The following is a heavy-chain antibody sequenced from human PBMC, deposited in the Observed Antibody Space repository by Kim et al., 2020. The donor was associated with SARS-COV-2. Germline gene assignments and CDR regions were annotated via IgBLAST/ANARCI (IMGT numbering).Heavy chain of an antibody. CDR3: ARGPQSPKWLRRASDAFDI. D-gene: IGHD5-12*01. V-gene: IGHV4-34*01. CDR1: GGSFSGYY. CDR2: INHSGST. J-gene: IGHJ3*02. Sequence: SETLSLTCAVYGGSFSGYYWSWIRQPPGKGLEWIGEINHSGSTNYNPSLKSRVTISVDTSKNQFSLKLSSVTAADTAVYYCARGPQSPKWLRRASDAFDIWGQGTMVTVSS.